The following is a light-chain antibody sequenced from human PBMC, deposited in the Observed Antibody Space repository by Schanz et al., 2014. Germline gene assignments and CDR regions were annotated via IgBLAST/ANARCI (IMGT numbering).Light chain of an antibody. CDR2: GAS. CDR1: EGVASNY. Sequence: EVVLTQSPGTLSLSPGEGVTLSCRASEGVASNYVAWYQQKPGQAPRLLIDGASTRATGIPARFSGTGSGTEFTLTISSLEPEDFAVYYCQQRSNWPPKLTFGGGTKVEI. CDR3: QQRSNWPPKLT. V-gene: IGKV3-11*01. J-gene: IGKJ4*01.